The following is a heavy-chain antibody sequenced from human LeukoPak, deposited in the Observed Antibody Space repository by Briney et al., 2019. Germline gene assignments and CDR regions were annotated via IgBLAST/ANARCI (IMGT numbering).Heavy chain of an antibody. V-gene: IGHV3-7*03. Sequence: GGSLRLSCAASGLIFSGSWMNWVRQAPGKGLEWVATINPDGNKKGVADSVRGRFTISRDDAENSLYLQMNSLRAEDTAVYYCARDFAYKKIDYWGQGTLVTVSS. CDR2: INPDGNKK. D-gene: IGHD2-21*01. CDR1: GLIFSGSW. J-gene: IGHJ4*02. CDR3: ARDFAYKKIDY.